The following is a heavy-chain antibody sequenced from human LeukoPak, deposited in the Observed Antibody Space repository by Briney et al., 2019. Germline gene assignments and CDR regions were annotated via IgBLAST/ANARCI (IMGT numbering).Heavy chain of an antibody. CDR2: IWYDGSNE. V-gene: IGHV3-33*01. Sequence: PGRSLRLSCAASGFTFSRYGMHWVRQAPGKGLEWVAVIWYDGSNEYYADSVKGRFTIFRDNSKNTLHLQMNSLRAEDTAVYYCARPLGGDALDYWGQGTLVTVSS. D-gene: IGHD3-16*01. CDR3: ARPLGGDALDY. J-gene: IGHJ4*02. CDR1: GFTFSRYG.